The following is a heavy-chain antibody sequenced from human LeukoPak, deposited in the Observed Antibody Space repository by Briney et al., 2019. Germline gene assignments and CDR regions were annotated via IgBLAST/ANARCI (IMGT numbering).Heavy chain of an antibody. D-gene: IGHD1-14*01. CDR3: ARVTRYYYGMDV. J-gene: IGHJ6*02. V-gene: IGHV1-69*04. CDR1: GGTFSSYA. CDR2: IIPILGIA. Sequence: SVKVSCKASGGTFSSYAISWVRQAPGQGLEWMGRIIPILGIANYAQKFQGRVTITADKSTSTAYMELSSLTSEDTAVYYCARVTRYYYGMDVWGQGTAVTVSS.